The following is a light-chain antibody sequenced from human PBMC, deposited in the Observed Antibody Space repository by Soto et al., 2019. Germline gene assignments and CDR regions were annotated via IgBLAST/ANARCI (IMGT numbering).Light chain of an antibody. CDR1: SSDVGGYNY. CDR3: SSYTTTNTYV. CDR2: EVS. V-gene: IGLV2-14*01. J-gene: IGLJ1*01. Sequence: QSVLTQPASVSGSPGQSITISCTGTSSDVGGYNYVSWYQQHSGKAPKLIIYEVSNRPSGVSNRFSGSKSGNTASLTISGLQADDEADYYCSSYTTTNTYVFGTGTKVTVL.